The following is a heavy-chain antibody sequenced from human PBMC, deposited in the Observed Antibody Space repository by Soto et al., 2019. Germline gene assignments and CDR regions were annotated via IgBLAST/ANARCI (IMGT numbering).Heavy chain of an antibody. J-gene: IGHJ4*02. CDR2: IIPIFGTA. Sequence: SVKVSCKASGGTFSSYAISWVRQAPGQGLEWMGGIIPIFGTANYAQKFQGRVTITADESTSTAYMELSSLRSEDTAVYYCATLLPRGEMATHPLDYWGQGTLVTVSS. CDR3: ATLLPRGEMATHPLDY. CDR1: GGTFSSYA. D-gene: IGHD3-16*01. V-gene: IGHV1-69*13.